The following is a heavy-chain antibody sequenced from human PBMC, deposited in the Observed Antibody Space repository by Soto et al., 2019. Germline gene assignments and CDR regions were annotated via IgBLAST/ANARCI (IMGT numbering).Heavy chain of an antibody. D-gene: IGHD6-13*01. Sequence: SETLSLTCTVSGGSISSSSYYWGWIRQPPGKGLEWIGSIYYSGSTYYNPSLKSRVTISVDTSKNQFSLKLSSVTAADTAVYYCASPAPGIAAAGKKEYFQHWGQGTLVTVSS. CDR1: GGSISSSSYY. J-gene: IGHJ1*01. CDR3: ASPAPGIAAAGKKEYFQH. CDR2: IYYSGST. V-gene: IGHV4-39*01.